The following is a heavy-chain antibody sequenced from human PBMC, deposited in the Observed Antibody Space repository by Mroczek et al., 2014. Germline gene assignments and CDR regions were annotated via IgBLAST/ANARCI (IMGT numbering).Heavy chain of an antibody. D-gene: IGHD3-10*01. CDR1: GFSLSTSGVG. J-gene: IGHJ4*02. CDR2: IYWNDDK. Sequence: QVTLKESGPTLVKPTQTLTLTCTFSGFSLSTSGVGVGWIRQPPGKALEWLALIYWNDDKRYSPSLKSRLTITKDTSKNQVVLTMTNMDPVDTATYYCAHTGGAYGSGSYIFDYWGQGTLVTVSS. CDR3: AHTGGAYGSGSYIFDY. V-gene: IGHV2-5*01.